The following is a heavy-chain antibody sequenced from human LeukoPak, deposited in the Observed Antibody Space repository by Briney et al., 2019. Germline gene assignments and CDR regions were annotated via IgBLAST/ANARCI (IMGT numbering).Heavy chain of an antibody. CDR2: ISYSGST. CDR1: GGSISNYY. CDR3: ARARGYDSGADHYLKNSWFDH. J-gene: IGHJ5*02. D-gene: IGHD3-22*01. Sequence: SETLSLTCTVSGGSISNYYWSWIRQPPGKGLEWGGYISYSGSTNYNHSLKNRVTMSVDKSKINFSLKLSSVAAADRAVYYCARARGYDSGADHYLKNSWFDHWGQGTLVTVSS. V-gene: IGHV4-59*01.